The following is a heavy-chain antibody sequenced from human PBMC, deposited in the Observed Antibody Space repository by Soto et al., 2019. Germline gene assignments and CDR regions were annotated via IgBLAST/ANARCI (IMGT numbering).Heavy chain of an antibody. J-gene: IGHJ3*02. CDR3: ARNFFDFWSGYLQDAFDI. Sequence: GGSLRLSYAASGFTFSSYSMNWVRQAPGKGLEWVSYISSSSSTIYYADSVKGRFTISRDNAKNSLYLQMNSLRDEDTAVYYCARNFFDFWSGYLQDAFDIWGQGTMVTVSS. CDR2: ISSSSSTI. D-gene: IGHD3-3*01. V-gene: IGHV3-48*02. CDR1: GFTFSSYS.